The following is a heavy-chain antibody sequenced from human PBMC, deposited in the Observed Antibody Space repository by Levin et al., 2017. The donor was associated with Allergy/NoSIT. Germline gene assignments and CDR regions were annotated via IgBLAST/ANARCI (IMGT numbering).Heavy chain of an antibody. D-gene: IGHD3-16*01. CDR3: ARDVHDVSGGY. J-gene: IGHJ4*02. Sequence: GESLKISCAASGFSFSRYGMHWIRQAPGRGPEWVTLISFDGNNKFYADSVKGRFTVSRDNSKNMLYLQMNSLRAEDTALYYCARDVHDVSGGYWGQGTLVTVSS. V-gene: IGHV3-33*05. CDR2: ISFDGNNK. CDR1: GFSFSRYG.